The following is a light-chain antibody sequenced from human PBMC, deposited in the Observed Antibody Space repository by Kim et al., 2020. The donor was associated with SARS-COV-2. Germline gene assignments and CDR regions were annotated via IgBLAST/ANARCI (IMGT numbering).Light chain of an antibody. J-gene: IGLJ3*02. V-gene: IGLV3-1*01. CDR1: KLGDKY. Sequence: SYELTQPPSVSVSPGQTASITCSGDKLGDKYACWYQQKPGQSPVLVLYQDTKRPSGIPERFSGSNSGNTATLTISGTQAMDEANYYCQAWDSSTAWVFGG. CDR2: QDT. CDR3: QAWDSSTAWV.